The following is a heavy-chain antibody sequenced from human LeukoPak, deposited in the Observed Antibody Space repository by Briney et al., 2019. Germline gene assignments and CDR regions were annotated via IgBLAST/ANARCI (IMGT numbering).Heavy chain of an antibody. CDR3: ATLGEHSYESNRSGYFQH. J-gene: IGHJ1*01. V-gene: IGHV3-21*01. D-gene: IGHD3-22*01. Sequence: SVKGRFTISRDNAKNSLFLQMNSLRAEDTAVYYCATLGEHSYESNRSGYFQHWGQGTLVTVSS.